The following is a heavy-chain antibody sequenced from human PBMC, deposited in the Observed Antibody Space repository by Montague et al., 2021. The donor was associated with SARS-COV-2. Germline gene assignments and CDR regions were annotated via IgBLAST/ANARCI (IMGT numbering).Heavy chain of an antibody. CDR2: FYLKGSS. Sequence: SETLSLTCSGLVSWYSGADRKWTRLHSSHTWEWYAVFYLKGSSNYNPSLESRVTMSVDTSKNQFSLRLNSVSAADTAVYYCARAQVTIFGVLIMLPAAGAVDVWGQGTTVTVSS. CDR3: ARAQVTIFGVLIMLPAAGAVDV. J-gene: IGHJ3*01. D-gene: IGHD3-3*01. CDR1: VSWYSGAD. V-gene: IGHV4-34*01.